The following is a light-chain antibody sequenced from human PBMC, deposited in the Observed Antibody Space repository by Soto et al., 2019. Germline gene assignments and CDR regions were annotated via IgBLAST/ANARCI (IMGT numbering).Light chain of an antibody. CDR3: QQYNNWPWT. CDR2: GAS. J-gene: IGKJ1*01. Sequence: EVVMTQSPATLSVSPGERVTFSCRASQSVTTNLAWYQHKPGQSPRLLISGASTGASGIPGRFSGSGSGTDFTLTISSLQSEDLAVYYCQQYNNWPWTFGQGTKVDIK. CDR1: QSVTTN. V-gene: IGKV3-15*01.